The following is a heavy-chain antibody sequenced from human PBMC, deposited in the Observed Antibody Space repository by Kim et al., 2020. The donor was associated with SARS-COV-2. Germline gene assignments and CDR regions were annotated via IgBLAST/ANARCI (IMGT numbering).Heavy chain of an antibody. J-gene: IGHJ4*02. CDR3: ARGPNYSPFDY. CDR2: I. Sequence: IYDADSVGGRLTSSRDNDKNSLFLQMNSLRAEDTAVYYCARGPNYSPFDYWGQGTLVTVSS. D-gene: IGHD4-4*01. V-gene: IGHV3-48*03.